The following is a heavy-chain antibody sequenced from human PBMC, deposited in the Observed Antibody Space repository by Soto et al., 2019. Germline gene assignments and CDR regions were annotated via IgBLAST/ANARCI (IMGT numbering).Heavy chain of an antibody. CDR1: GGSISSGSYY. Sequence: QVQLQESGPGLVKPSQTLSLTCTVSGGSISSGSYYWSWIRQHPGKGLEWIGYIYYTGRTYYTPSLRGRVTISVDTSKNQFSLNLTSVTAADTAVYYCARITVRPPAWYFDLWGRGTLVTVSS. V-gene: IGHV4-31*03. D-gene: IGHD6-6*01. CDR3: ARITVRPPAWYFDL. CDR2: IYYTGRT. J-gene: IGHJ2*01.